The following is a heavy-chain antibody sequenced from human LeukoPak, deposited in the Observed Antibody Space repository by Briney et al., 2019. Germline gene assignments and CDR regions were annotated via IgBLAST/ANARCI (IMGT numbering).Heavy chain of an antibody. V-gene: IGHV3-30*18. J-gene: IGHJ4*02. CDR2: ISYDGSNK. CDR1: GFTFSNYG. CDR3: AKDGVATWNFDY. Sequence: GGSLRLSCAASGFTFSNYGMHWVRQAPGKGLEWVAVISYDGSNKYYADSVKGRFTISRDNSKNTLYLQMSSLRAEDTAVYYCAKDGVATWNFDYWGQGTLVTVSS. D-gene: IGHD3-3*01.